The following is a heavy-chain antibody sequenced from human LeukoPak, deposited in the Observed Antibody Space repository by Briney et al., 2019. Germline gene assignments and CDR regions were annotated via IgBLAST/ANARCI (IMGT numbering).Heavy chain of an antibody. J-gene: IGHJ5*02. CDR2: ISSSAIIT. V-gene: IGHV3-11*04. Sequence: GGSLRLSCAASGFTFSDYYMSWIRQAPGKGLEWLSYISSSAIITYYADSVKGRFTISRDNAKNSPYLQMNSLRAEDTAVYYCARRDCDSIKCRGSNWLDPWGQGTLVSVSS. CDR1: GFTFSDYY. D-gene: IGHD3-22*01. CDR3: ARRDCDSIKCRGSNWLDP.